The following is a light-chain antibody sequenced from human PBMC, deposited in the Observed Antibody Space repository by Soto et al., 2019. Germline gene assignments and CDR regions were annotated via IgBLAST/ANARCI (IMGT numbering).Light chain of an antibody. J-gene: IGKJ5*01. CDR3: QQYSNWPT. CDR2: GAS. CDR1: QSVSSTY. V-gene: IGKV3-15*01. Sequence: EIVLTQSPGTLSLSPGERATLSCRASQSVSSTYLIWYQQKPGQAPRLLISGASTRATGIAARFTGSGSGREFTLTISSLQSEDSALYYCQQYSNWPTFGQGTRLEI.